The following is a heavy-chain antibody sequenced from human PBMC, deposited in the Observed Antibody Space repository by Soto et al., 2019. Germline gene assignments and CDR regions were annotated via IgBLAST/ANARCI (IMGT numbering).Heavy chain of an antibody. J-gene: IGHJ6*02. CDR2: ISYDGSNK. CDR1: GFTFSSYG. D-gene: IGHD3-10*01. V-gene: IGHV3-30*18. CDR3: AKDLADNITMVRGVNTYYYYYYGMDV. Sequence: GGSLRLSCAASGFTFSSYGMHWVRQAPGKGLEWVAVISYDGSNKYYADSVKGRFTISRDNSKNTLYLQMNSLRAEDTAVYYCAKDLADNITMVRGVNTYYYYYYGMDVWGQGTTVTVSS.